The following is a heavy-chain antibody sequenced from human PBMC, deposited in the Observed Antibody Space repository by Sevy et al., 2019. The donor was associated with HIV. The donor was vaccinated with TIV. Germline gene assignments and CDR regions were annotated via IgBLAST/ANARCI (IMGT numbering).Heavy chain of an antibody. Sequence: GGSLRLSCTTSGFTFDDYAMNWFRQAPGKGLEGVAFITRNSYEAYGGTTDYAASVKGRFIISRDDSKSIAYLQMNSLKTEDTAVYYCTRGLATADTPEYYFDYWGQGTLVTVSS. CDR2: ITRNSYEAYGGTT. D-gene: IGHD5-12*01. CDR3: TRGLATADTPEYYFDY. J-gene: IGHJ4*02. V-gene: IGHV3-49*03. CDR1: GFTFDDYA.